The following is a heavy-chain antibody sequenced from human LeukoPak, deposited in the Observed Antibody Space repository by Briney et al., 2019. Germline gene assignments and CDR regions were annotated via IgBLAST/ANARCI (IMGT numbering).Heavy chain of an antibody. CDR2: ISGSGGST. D-gene: IGHD6-13*01. CDR3: ARTDHVAFGSSWYNQWEILFDY. V-gene: IGHV3-23*01. Sequence: GGSLRLSCAASGFIFSPYAMSWVRQAPGKGLEWVSAISGSGGSTYYADSVKGRFTISRDNSKNTLYLQMNSLRAEDTAVYYCARTDHVAFGSSWYNQWEILFDYWGQGILVTVSS. CDR1: GFIFSPYA. J-gene: IGHJ4*02.